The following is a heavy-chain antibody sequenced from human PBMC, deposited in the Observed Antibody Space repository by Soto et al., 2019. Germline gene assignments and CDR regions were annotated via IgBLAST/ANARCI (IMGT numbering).Heavy chain of an antibody. CDR3: ARRYGGTFDY. J-gene: IGHJ4*02. Sequence: QVQLQESGPGLVKPSETLSLTCTVSGGSISSYYWSWIRQPPGKGLEWIGYFYYSGSTNYNPSLKSRVTISVDTSKNQCSLKLSSVTAADTAVYYCARRYGGTFDYWGQGTLVTVSS. CDR1: GGSISSYY. CDR2: FYYSGST. V-gene: IGHV4-59*08. D-gene: IGHD2-15*01.